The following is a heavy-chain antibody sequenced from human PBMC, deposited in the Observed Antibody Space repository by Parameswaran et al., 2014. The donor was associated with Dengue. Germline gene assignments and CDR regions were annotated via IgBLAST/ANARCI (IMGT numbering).Heavy chain of an antibody. V-gene: IGHV1-18*01. J-gene: IGHJ6*02. CDR2: ISAYNGNT. Sequence: SWVRQAPGQGLEWMGWISAYNGNTNYAQKLQGRVTMTTDTSTSTAYMELRSLRSDDTAVYYCARVWFGELLLWLRYYGMDVWGQGTTVTVSS. D-gene: IGHD3-10*01. CDR3: ARVWFGELLLWLRYYGMDV.